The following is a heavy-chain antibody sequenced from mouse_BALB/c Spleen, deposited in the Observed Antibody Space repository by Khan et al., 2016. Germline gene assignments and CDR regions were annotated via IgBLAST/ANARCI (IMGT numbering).Heavy chain of an antibody. CDR2: INPSTGYT. J-gene: IGHJ3*01. CDR3: ARYEGGFAY. D-gene: IGHD2-3*01. Sequence: QIQLVQSGAELAKPGASVKMSCKASGYTFTSYWMHWVKQRPGQGLEWIGYINPSTGYTEYKQKFKDKATLTADKSSSTAYMQLSSLTSEDSSVYYCARYEGGFAYWGQGTLVTVSS. CDR1: GYTFTSYW. V-gene: IGHV1-7*01.